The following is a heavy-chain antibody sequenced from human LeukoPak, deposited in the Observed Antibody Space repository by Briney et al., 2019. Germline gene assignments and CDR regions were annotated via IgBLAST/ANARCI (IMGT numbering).Heavy chain of an antibody. CDR2: IIRSGGST. CDR3: AKVFDDYGDYVGLFDY. J-gene: IGHJ4*02. D-gene: IGHD4-17*01. Sequence: GGPLRLSCAASGFTFSSYAMSWVRQAPGKGLEWVSAIIRSGGSTYHADSVKGRFTISRDNSKNTLYLQMNSLRAEDTAVYYCAKVFDDYGDYVGLFDYWGQGTLVTVSS. V-gene: IGHV3-23*01. CDR1: GFTFSSYA.